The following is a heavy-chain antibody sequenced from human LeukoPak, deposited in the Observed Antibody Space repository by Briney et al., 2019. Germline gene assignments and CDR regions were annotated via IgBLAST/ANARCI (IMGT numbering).Heavy chain of an antibody. CDR3: ARAGDILLVSYFHYYGMDV. CDR2: ISSTSNYI. Sequence: PGGSLRLSCAVSGFNFNTYSMNWVRQAPGKGPEWVSSISSTSNYIYYAESVKGRFAVSRDNAKNSLYLQMNNLRADDTAVYYCARAGDILLVSYFHYYGMDVWGQGTTVIVSS. V-gene: IGHV3-21*01. CDR1: GFNFNTYS. D-gene: IGHD7-27*01. J-gene: IGHJ6*02.